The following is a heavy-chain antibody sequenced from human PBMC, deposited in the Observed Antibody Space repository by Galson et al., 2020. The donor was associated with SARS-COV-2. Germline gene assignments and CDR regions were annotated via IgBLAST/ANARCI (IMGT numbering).Heavy chain of an antibody. D-gene: IGHD6-13*01. V-gene: IGHV3-30*18. CDR1: GFTFSSYG. CDR2: ISYDGSNK. CDR3: AKEMIGSSSWDDYYYYYGMDV. J-gene: IGHJ6*02. Sequence: GGSLRLSCAASGFTFSSYGMHWVRQAPGKGLEWVAVISYDGSNKYYADSVKGRFTISRDNSKNTLYLQMNSLRAEDTAVYYCAKEMIGSSSWDDYYYYYGMDVWGQGTTFTVSS.